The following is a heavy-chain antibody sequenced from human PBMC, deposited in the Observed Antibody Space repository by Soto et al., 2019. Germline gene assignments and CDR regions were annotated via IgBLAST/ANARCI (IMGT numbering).Heavy chain of an antibody. Sequence: TSETLSLTCTVSGGSISSYYWSWIRQPPAKGLEWIGYIYYSGSTNYNPSLKSRVTISVDTSKNQFSLKLSSVTAADTAVYYCARDSVRGPGDYYYYMDVWGKGTTVTVSS. V-gene: IGHV4-59*01. CDR1: GGSISSYY. D-gene: IGHD3-10*01. CDR2: IYYSGST. CDR3: ARDSVRGPGDYYYYMDV. J-gene: IGHJ6*03.